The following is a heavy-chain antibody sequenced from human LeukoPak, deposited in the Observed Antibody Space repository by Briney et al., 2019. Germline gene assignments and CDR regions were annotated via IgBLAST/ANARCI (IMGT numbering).Heavy chain of an antibody. CDR2: IYTSGST. CDR1: GGSISSYY. J-gene: IGHJ5*02. D-gene: IGHD5-18*01. V-gene: IGHV4-4*07. Sequence: PSETLSLTCTVSGGSISSYYWSWIRQPAGKGLEWIGRIYTSGSTNYNPSLKSRVTMSVDTSKNQFSLKLSSVTAADTAVYYCARDLSGYSYGASGLWFDPWGQGTLVTVSS. CDR3: ARDLSGYSYGASGLWFDP.